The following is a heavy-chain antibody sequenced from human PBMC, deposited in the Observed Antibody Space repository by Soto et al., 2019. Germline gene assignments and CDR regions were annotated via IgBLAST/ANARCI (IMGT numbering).Heavy chain of an antibody. D-gene: IGHD2-8*02. CDR1: GYSFTGYY. J-gene: IGHJ4*02. CDR2: INPDSGAT. V-gene: IGHV1-2*02. Sequence: HEHPVQSGAEVKRPGASLKVSCKASGYSFTGYYIHWVRQAPGQGLEWMGWINPDSGATNYAQNFQGRVTLTSDTSISTASVDLTSLTSDDTAVYYCARGDYGTGGYPFPYFDYWGQGTLVIVSS. CDR3: ARGDYGTGGYPFPYFDY.